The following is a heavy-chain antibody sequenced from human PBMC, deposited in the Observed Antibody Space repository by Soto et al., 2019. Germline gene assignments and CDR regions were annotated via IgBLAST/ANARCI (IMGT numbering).Heavy chain of an antibody. V-gene: IGHV3-30*18. J-gene: IGHJ5*02. CDR2: ISYDGSNK. Sequence: GGSLRLSCAASGFPFSTYGMHWVRQAPGKGLEWVAVISYDGSNKYYADSVKGRFTISRDNSKNTLDLQMNSLRAEDTAVYYCAKDRPWFDPWGQGTLVTVSS. CDR3: AKDRPWFDP. CDR1: GFPFSTYG.